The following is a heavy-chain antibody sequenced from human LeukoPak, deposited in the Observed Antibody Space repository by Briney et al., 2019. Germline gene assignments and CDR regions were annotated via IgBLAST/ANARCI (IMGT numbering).Heavy chain of an antibody. CDR3: ARGRGAEATSDFDY. Sequence: GGSLRLSCAASGFTFSTYSMNWVRQAPGKGLEWVSSISSSSDYIYYADSVKGRFTISRDNAKNSLYLQMNSLRAEDTAVYYCARGRGAEATSDFDYWGQGTLVTVSS. V-gene: IGHV3-21*01. CDR2: ISSSSDYI. CDR1: GFTFSTYS. D-gene: IGHD1-26*01. J-gene: IGHJ4*02.